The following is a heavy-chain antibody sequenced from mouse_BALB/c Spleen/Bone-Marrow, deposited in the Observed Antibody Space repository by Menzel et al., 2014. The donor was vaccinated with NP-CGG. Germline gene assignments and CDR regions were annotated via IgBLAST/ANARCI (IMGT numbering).Heavy chain of an antibody. Sequence: EVQRVESGGGSVQPGGSLKLSCATSGFTFSDYYMYWVRQTPEKRLEWVAYISNGGGSTYYPDTVKGRFTISRDNAKTALYLKMSRLKSEDTAMYYCARQGAYSYLDYWGQGTTLTVSS. CDR3: ARQGAYSYLDY. CDR2: ISNGGGST. D-gene: IGHD2-10*01. J-gene: IGHJ2*01. V-gene: IGHV5-12*02. CDR1: GFTFSDYY.